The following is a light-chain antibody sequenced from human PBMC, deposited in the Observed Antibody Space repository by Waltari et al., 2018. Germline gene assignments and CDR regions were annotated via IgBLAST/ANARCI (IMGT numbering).Light chain of an antibody. CDR1: SGSIVSNY. J-gene: IGLJ3*02. CDR3: QSSDINHHGV. CDR2: QDT. Sequence: NFVLTQPHSVSESPGQTVTIPCTRRSGSIVSNYVQWYQQRPGSAPTTVIYQDTQRLSGVPDRFSGSVDRSSNSASLTISGLQTEDTADYYCQSSDINHHGVFGGGTKLTVL. V-gene: IGLV6-57*03.